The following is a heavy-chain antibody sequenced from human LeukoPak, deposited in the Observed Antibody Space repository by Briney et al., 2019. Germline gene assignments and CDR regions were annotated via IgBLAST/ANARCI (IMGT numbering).Heavy chain of an antibody. D-gene: IGHD2-15*01. J-gene: IGHJ3*02. CDR2: MSHSGST. Sequence: SETLSLTCTVSGYSISTAYYWGWIRQPPGKGLEWIGLMSHSGSTNYNPSLKSRVTISVDTSKNQFSLKLSSVTAADTAVYYCARFRTPGAFDIWGQGTMVTVSS. V-gene: IGHV4-38-2*02. CDR1: GYSISTAYY. CDR3: ARFRTPGAFDI.